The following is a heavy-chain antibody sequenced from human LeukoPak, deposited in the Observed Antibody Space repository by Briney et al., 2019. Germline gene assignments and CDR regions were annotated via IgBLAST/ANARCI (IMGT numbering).Heavy chain of an antibody. V-gene: IGHV1-69*05. CDR3: ARDRSGGITGTPYYFDY. Sequence: SVKVSCKASGGTFSSYAISWVRQAPGQGLGWMGGIIPIFGTANYAQKFQGRVTITTDECTSTAYMELSSLRSEDTAVYYCARDRSGGITGTPYYFDYWGQGTLVTVSS. CDR2: IIPIFGTA. D-gene: IGHD1-20*01. CDR1: GGTFSSYA. J-gene: IGHJ4*02.